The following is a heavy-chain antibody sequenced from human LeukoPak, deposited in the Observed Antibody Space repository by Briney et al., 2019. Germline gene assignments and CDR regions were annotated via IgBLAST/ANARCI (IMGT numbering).Heavy chain of an antibody. V-gene: IGHV1-8*01. Sequence: ASAKVSCKASGYTFTSYDINWVRQATGQGLEWMGWMNPNSGDTGYAQNFQGRVTMTRDTSISTAYMELSGLRSEDTAVYYCARTPRNGYIEGYWGQGTLVTVSS. D-gene: IGHD5-24*01. CDR2: MNPNSGDT. CDR1: GYTFTSYD. J-gene: IGHJ4*02. CDR3: ARTPRNGYIEGY.